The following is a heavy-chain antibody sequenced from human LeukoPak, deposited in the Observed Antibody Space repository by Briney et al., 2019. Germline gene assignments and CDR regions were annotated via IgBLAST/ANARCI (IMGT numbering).Heavy chain of an antibody. D-gene: IGHD2-2*01. CDR3: AKDLRRYCSSTSCLGGFDP. V-gene: IGHV3-9*01. CDR1: GFTFDDYA. CDR2: ISWNSGSI. J-gene: IGHJ5*02. Sequence: GGSLRLSCAASGFTFDDYAMHWVRHAPGKGLEWVSGISWNSGSIGYADSVKGRFTISRDNAKNSLYLQMNSLRAEDTALYYCAKDLRRYCSSTSCLGGFDPWGQGTLVTVSS.